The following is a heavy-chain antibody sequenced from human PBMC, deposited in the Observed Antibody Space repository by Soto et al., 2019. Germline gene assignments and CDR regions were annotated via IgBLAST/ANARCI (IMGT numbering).Heavy chain of an antibody. D-gene: IGHD3-10*01. CDR3: ARHLSVRAVFDF. CDR2: IYSSGST. V-gene: IGHV4-4*09. CDR1: GEFNTNSY. Sequence: PSETLSLTCTVSGEFNTNSYWSWIRQSPGKGLEWMGFIYSSGSTRYNPSLKSRITMSLDASKSQFSLKLSSVDATDTAVYHCARHLSVRAVFDFWGQGTQVTVS. J-gene: IGHJ4*02.